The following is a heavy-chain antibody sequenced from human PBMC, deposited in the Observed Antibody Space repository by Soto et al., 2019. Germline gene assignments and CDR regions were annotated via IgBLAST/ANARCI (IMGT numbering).Heavy chain of an antibody. CDR3: AREAWLVYFDY. V-gene: IGHV1-46*01. CDR2: INPSGGST. CDR1: GYTFTSYY. Sequence: QVQLVQSGAEVKKPGASVKVSCKASGYTFTSYYMHWVRQAPGQGLEWIGIINPSGGSTSYAQKFQGRVTMTRDTATSTVYMELSSLRSEDTAVYYCAREAWLVYFDYWGQGTLVTVSS. J-gene: IGHJ4*02. D-gene: IGHD6-19*01.